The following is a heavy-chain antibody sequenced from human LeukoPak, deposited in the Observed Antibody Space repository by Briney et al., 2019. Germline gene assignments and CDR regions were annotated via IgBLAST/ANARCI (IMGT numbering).Heavy chain of an antibody. V-gene: IGHV1-2*02. Sequence: VASVKVSCKASGGTFSSYAISWVRQAPGQGLEWMGWINPNSGGTNYAQKFQGRVTMTRDTSIRTAYMELSGLRSDDTAVYYCARDHGDYVQYNWFDPWGQGTLVTVSS. CDR1: GGTFSSYA. CDR2: INPNSGGT. D-gene: IGHD4-17*01. CDR3: ARDHGDYVQYNWFDP. J-gene: IGHJ5*02.